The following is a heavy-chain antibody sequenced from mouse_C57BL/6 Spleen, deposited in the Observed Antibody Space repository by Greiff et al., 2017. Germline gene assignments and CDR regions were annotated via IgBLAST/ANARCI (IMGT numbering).Heavy chain of an antibody. Sequence: VQRVESGAELARPGASVKMSCKASGYTFTSYTMHWVKQRPGQGLEWIGYINPSSGYTKYNQKFKDKATLTADKSSSTAYMQLSSLTSEDSAVYYCARDNYGSSWGFAYWGQGTLVTVSA. V-gene: IGHV1-4*01. CDR1: GYTFTSYT. CDR2: INPSSGYT. CDR3: ARDNYGSSWGFAY. J-gene: IGHJ3*01. D-gene: IGHD1-1*01.